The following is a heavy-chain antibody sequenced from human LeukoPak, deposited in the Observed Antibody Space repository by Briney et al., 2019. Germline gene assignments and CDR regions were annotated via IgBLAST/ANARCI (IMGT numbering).Heavy chain of an antibody. CDR3: ARSIGGGLSDY. CDR1: GYTFINYG. V-gene: IGHV1-18*01. Sequence: ASVKVSCKASGYTFINYGITWVRQAPGQGLEWMGWISAYNGNTNYAQKLQGRVTMTTDTSTSTAYMELRSLRSDDTAVYYCARSIGGGLSDYWGQGTLVTVSS. CDR2: ISAYNGNT. J-gene: IGHJ4*02. D-gene: IGHD2-8*01.